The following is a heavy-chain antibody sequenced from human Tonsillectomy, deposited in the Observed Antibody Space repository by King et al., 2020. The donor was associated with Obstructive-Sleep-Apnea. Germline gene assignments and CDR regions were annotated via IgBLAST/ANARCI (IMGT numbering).Heavy chain of an antibody. D-gene: IGHD3-10*01. Sequence: VQLVESGGGLVQPGGSLRLSCAASGFTFSSYAMSWVRQAPGKGLEWVSAISGSGGSTYYADSVKGRFTISRDNSKNTLYLQVNSLRAEDTALYYCAKPQGYYYGSGSFDYWGQGTLVTVSS. CDR2: ISGSGGST. V-gene: IGHV3-23*04. J-gene: IGHJ4*02. CDR3: AKPQGYYYGSGSFDY. CDR1: GFTFSSYA.